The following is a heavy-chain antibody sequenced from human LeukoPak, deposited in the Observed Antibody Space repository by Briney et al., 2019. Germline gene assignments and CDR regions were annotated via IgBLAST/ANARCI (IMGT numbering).Heavy chain of an antibody. J-gene: IGHJ3*02. CDR3: ARTYYYDSSGYYAFDI. CDR1: GGTFSSYA. V-gene: IGHV1-69*06. D-gene: IGHD3-22*01. CDR2: IIPIFGTA. Sequence: ASVKVSCKASGGTFSSYAISWVRQAPGQGLEWMGGIIPIFGTANYAQKFQGRVTITADKSTSTAYMELSSLRSEDTAVYYCARTYYYDSSGYYAFDIWGQGTMVTVSS.